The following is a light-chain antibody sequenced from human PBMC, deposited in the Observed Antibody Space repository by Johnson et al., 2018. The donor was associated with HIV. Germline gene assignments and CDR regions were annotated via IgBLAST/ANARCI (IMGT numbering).Light chain of an antibody. J-gene: IGLJ1*01. CDR1: SSNIGNND. V-gene: IGLV1-51*01. CDR2: DNH. CDR3: GTWDTSLSAGV. Sequence: QSVLTQPPSVSAAPGQKVTISCSGSSSNIGNNDVSWYQQPPGTAPKLLIYDNHKRPSGIPDRFSGSKSGTSATLGITGLQTGDEADYYCGTWDTSLSAGVFGTGTKVTVL.